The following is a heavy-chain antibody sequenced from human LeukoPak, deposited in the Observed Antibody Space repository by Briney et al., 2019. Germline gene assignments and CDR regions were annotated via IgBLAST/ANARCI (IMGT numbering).Heavy chain of an antibody. J-gene: IGHJ3*02. CDR1: GGSISSGSYY. CDR2: IYTSGST. CDR3: ATEYRTIQDDAFDI. Sequence: PSKTPSLTCTVSGGSISSGSYYWGWIRQPPGKGLEWIGRIYTSGSTNYNPSLKSRVTMSVDTSKNQFSLKLSSVTAADTAVYYCATEYRTIQDDAFDIWGQGTMVTVSS. V-gene: IGHV4-61*02. D-gene: IGHD6-6*01.